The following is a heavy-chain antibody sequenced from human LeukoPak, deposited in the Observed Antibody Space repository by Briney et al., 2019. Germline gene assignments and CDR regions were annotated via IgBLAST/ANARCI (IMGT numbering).Heavy chain of an antibody. CDR2: IRYDGSNK. CDR1: GFTFTNYP. J-gene: IGHJ4*02. D-gene: IGHD1-26*01. CDR3: AKEWSYSQWELQY. Sequence: GGSLRLSCEASGFTFTNYPMFWVRQAPGKGLEWVAFIRYDGSNKYYADSVKGRFTISRDNSKNTLYLQMNSLRAEDTAVYYCAKEWSYSQWELQYWGQGTLVTVSS. V-gene: IGHV3-30*02.